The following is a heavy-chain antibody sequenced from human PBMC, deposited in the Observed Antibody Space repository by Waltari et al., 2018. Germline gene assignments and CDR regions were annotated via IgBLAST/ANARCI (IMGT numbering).Heavy chain of an antibody. V-gene: IGHV1-69*14. J-gene: IGHJ4*02. D-gene: IGHD6-19*01. CDR3: ARGYSSRAFFDY. Sequence: QVQLVQSGAEVKKPGSSVKVSCKASGGTFSSYAISWVRQAPGQGLEWMGGISPICGKENYEQKFQGRVTITADKSTSTAYMELSSLRSEDTAVYYCARGYSSRAFFDYWGQGTLVTVSS. CDR2: ISPICGKE. CDR1: GGTFSSYA.